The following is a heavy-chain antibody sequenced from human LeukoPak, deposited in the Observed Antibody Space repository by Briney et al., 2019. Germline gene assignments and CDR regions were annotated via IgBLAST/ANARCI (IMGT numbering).Heavy chain of an antibody. V-gene: IGHV1-2*02. Sequence: VASVKVSCKASGYTFTDYYMHWVRQAPGQGLEWMGWITPNSGGTNYAQKFQGRVTMTTDTSISTAYMEVSRLRSDDTAVYYCARVRIGQQLDKYYYYAMDVWGQGTTVTVSS. CDR3: ARVRIGQQLDKYYYYAMDV. D-gene: IGHD6-13*01. CDR2: ITPNSGGT. J-gene: IGHJ6*02. CDR1: GYTFTDYY.